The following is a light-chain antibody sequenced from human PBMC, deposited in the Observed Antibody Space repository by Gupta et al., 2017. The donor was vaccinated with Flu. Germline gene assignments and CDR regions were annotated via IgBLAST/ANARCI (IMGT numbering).Light chain of an antibody. CDR2: WAS. CDR3: QQYHSTPYT. J-gene: IGKJ2*01. V-gene: IGKV4-1*01. CDR1: QSVLHSSYNKN. Sequence: IVMTQSPASLAVSLGERAPINCKSSQSVLHSSYNKNLAWHQQKPGQPPKLLIFWASTRESGVPDRFSGSGSGTDFTLTISSLQAEDVAVYYCQQYHSTPYTFGQGTKLEI.